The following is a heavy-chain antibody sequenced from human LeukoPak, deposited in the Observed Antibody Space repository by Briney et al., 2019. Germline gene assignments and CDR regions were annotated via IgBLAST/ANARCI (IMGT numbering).Heavy chain of an antibody. V-gene: IGHV3-7*05. CDR2: INHDGTDK. Sequence: GGSLRLSCAASGFTSTSYWMTWVRQAPGKGLHWVANINHDGTDKNYADSVKGRFTISRDNAKKSVFLQMNSLRAEDTGLYYCAREDWGPRFDPRGQGALVTASS. CDR1: GFTSTSYW. J-gene: IGHJ5*02. D-gene: IGHD7-27*01. CDR3: AREDWGPRFDP.